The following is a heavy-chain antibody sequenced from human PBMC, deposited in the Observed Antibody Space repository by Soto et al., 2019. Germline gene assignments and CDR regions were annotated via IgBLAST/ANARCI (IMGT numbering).Heavy chain of an antibody. V-gene: IGHV4-4*02. D-gene: IGHD6-19*01. CDR1: SASISSEQW. Sequence: QMQLQASGPGLVKPSETLSLTCAVSSASISSEQWWSWVRQPPGKGLEWIGEIHHSGNTNSNPSLKRRVTMSVDKSKNQLSLNLNSLTAADTAVYYCARSFGWYAIDQWSQGTLVTVSS. CDR2: IHHSGNT. J-gene: IGHJ4*02. CDR3: ARSFGWYAIDQ.